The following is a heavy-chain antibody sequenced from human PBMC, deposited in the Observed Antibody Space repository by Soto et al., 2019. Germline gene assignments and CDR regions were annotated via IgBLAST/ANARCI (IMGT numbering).Heavy chain of an antibody. D-gene: IGHD1-26*01. J-gene: IGHJ4*02. V-gene: IGHV4-39*02. CDR1: GGSICSSSYY. CDR2: IYYSGST. Sequence: PSESLSLTCTVSGGSICSSSYYWGWIRQPPGKGLEWIGSIYYSGSTYYNPSLKSRVTISVDTSKNQFSLKLSSVTAADTAVYYCARDRFSGSYWPGRLLDFWGQGTLVTVSS. CDR3: ARDRFSGSYWPGRLLDF.